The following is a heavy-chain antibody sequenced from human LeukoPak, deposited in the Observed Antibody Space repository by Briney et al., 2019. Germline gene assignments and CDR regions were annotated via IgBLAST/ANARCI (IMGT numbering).Heavy chain of an antibody. V-gene: IGHV3-7*01. D-gene: IGHD3-10*01. Sequence: GGSLRLSCAASGFTFSFYWMSWVRQAPGKGLEWVANIKQDGSEKYYVDSVKGRFTISRDNAKNSLYLQMNSLRAEDTAVYYCAREGFRYWFDPWGQGTLVTVSS. CDR2: IKQDGSEK. CDR3: AREGFRYWFDP. CDR1: GFTFSFYW. J-gene: IGHJ5*02.